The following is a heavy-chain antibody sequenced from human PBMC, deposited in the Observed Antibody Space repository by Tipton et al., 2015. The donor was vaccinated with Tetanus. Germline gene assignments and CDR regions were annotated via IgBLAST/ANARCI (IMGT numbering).Heavy chain of an antibody. CDR2: IWYDGSA. D-gene: IGHD4-17*01. Sequence: TLSLTCTVSGGSVSNSDYYWGWIRQSPGKGLEWIGSIWYDGSAYYNPSLKSRVTISIDTSKNQFSLKLNSVTAADTAVYFCIGYDYGDYYFDYWGQGTLVTVSS. J-gene: IGHJ4*02. CDR1: GGSVSNSDYY. CDR3: IGYDYGDYYFDY. V-gene: IGHV4-39*01.